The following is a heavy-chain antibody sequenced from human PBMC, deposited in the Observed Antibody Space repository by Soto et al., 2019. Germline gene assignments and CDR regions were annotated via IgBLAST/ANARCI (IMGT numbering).Heavy chain of an antibody. J-gene: IGHJ4*02. Sequence: GGSLRLSCAASGFTFSSYAMSWVRQAPGKGLEWVSAISGSGGSTYYADSVKGRFTISRDNAKNSLYLQMNSLRAEDTAVYYCARDLVGATIWGQGTLVTSPQ. CDR1: GFTFSSYA. V-gene: IGHV3-23*01. CDR2: ISGSGGST. CDR3: ARDLVGATI. D-gene: IGHD1-26*01.